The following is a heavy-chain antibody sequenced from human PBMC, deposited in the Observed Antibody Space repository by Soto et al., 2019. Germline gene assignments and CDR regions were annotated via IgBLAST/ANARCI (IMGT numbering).Heavy chain of an antibody. CDR2: IYSGGST. D-gene: IGHD4-17*01. J-gene: IGHJ4*02. Sequence: EVQLVESGGGLVQPGGSLRLSCAASGFTVSSNYMRWVRQAPGKGLEWVSVIYSGGSTYYADSVKGRFTISRHNSKNTLYRQMNSLRAEDTAVYYCAREFRPQYGVHYFDYWGQGTLVAGSS. CDR3: AREFRPQYGVHYFDY. CDR1: GFTVSSNY. V-gene: IGHV3-53*04.